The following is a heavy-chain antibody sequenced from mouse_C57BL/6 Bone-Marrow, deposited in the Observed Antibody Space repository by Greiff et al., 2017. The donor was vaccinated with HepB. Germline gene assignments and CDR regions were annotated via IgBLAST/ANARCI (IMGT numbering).Heavy chain of an antibody. V-gene: IGHV5-9*01. Sequence: EVMLVESGGGLVKPGGSLKLSCAASGFTFSSYTMSWVRQTPEKRLEWVATISGGGGNTYYPDSVKGRFTISRDNAKHTLYLQMSSLRSEGTALYYCARHALYYAMDYWGQGTSVTVSS. CDR3: ARHALYYAMDY. CDR2: ISGGGGNT. CDR1: GFTFSSYT. J-gene: IGHJ4*01.